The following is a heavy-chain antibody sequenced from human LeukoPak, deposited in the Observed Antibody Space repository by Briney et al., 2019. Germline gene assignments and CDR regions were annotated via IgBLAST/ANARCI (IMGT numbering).Heavy chain of an antibody. J-gene: IGHJ4*02. CDR1: GFTFSSYA. V-gene: IGHV3-64D*06. D-gene: IGHD2-15*01. CDR3: VKDRNIVVVVAATLLLDY. CDR2: ISSNGGST. Sequence: GGSLRLSCSASGFTFSSYAMHWVRQAPGKGLEYVSAISSNGGSTYYADSVKGRFTISRDNSKNTLYLQMRSLRAEDTAVYYCVKDRNIVVVVAATLLLDYWGQGTRVTVSS.